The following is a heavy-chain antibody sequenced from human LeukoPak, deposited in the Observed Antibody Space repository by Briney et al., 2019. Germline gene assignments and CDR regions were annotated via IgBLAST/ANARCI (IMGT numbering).Heavy chain of an antibody. CDR1: GGSISSYY. V-gene: IGHV4-59*08. D-gene: IGHD4-17*01. J-gene: IGHJ4*02. CDR2: IYYSGTT. Sequence: SETLSLTCSVSGGSISSYYWSWIRQPPGKGLEWIGYIYYSGTTNYNPSLKSRLTISVDASKNQFSLKLSSVTATDTAVYYCASLTTVTQGYFDSWGQGTLVTVSS. CDR3: ASLTTVTQGYFDS.